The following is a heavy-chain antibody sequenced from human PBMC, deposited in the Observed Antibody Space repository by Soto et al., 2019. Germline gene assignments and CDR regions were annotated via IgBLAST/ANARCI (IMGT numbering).Heavy chain of an antibody. Sequence: EVQLVESGGGLVQPGGSLRLSCAASGFTFSSYWMSWVRQAPGKGLEWVANIKQDGSEKYYVDSVKGRFTISRDNAKNSLYLQMNSLRAEDTAVYYCSRAGYSSGWYYCDYWGQGTLVTVSS. V-gene: IGHV3-7*03. CDR1: GFTFSSYW. J-gene: IGHJ4*02. CDR2: IKQDGSEK. D-gene: IGHD6-19*01. CDR3: SRAGYSSGWYYCDY.